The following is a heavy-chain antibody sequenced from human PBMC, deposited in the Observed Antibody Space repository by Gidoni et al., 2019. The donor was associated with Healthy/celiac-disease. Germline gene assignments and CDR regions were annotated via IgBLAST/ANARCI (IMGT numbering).Heavy chain of an antibody. CDR3: AKDYYYESSGYYLH. CDR1: GFPFGSYA. V-gene: IGHV3-23*01. J-gene: IGHJ4*02. D-gene: IGHD3-22*01. CDR2: ISGSGGST. Sequence: VKLLGSGGGLVQPGGSLRLSWAASGFPFGSYAMSWVRQAPGKGLEWVSGISGSGGSTYYADSVKGRFTISRDNSKNTLYLQMNSLRAEDTAIYYCAKDYYYESSGYYLHWGQGTLVTVSS.